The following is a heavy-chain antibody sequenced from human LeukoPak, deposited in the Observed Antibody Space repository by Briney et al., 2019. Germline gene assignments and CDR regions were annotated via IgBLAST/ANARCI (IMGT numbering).Heavy chain of an antibody. Sequence: SETLSLTCTVSGGSISSYYWSWIRQPPGKGLEWIGYIYFSGSTNYNPSLKSRVTISVDTSKNQFSLKLSSVTAADTAVYYCARDHYYYGMDVWGQGTTVTVSS. CDR2: IYFSGST. J-gene: IGHJ6*02. CDR1: GGSISSYY. V-gene: IGHV4-59*01. CDR3: ARDHYYYGMDV.